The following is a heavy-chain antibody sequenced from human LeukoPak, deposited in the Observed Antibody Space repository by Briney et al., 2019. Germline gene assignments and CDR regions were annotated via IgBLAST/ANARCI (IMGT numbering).Heavy chain of an antibody. J-gene: IGHJ4*02. CDR1: GGSFSGYY. Sequence: SETLSLTCAAYGGSFSGYYWSWIRQPPGKGLEWIGEINHSGSTNYNPSLKSRVTISVDTSKNQFSLKLSSVTAADTAVYYCARELTYSYGYGGLGYWGQGTLVTVSS. D-gene: IGHD5-18*01. CDR3: ARELTYSYGYGGLGY. V-gene: IGHV4-34*01. CDR2: INHSGST.